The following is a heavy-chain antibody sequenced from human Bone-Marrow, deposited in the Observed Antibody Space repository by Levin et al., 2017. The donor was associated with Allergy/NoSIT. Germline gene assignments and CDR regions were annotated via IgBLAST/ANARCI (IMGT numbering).Heavy chain of an antibody. CDR3: ARLSYSSSSVGMDV. CDR2: ISSSGSTI. J-gene: IGHJ6*02. D-gene: IGHD6-6*01. Sequence: PGGSLRLSCAASGFTFSDYYMSWIRQAPGKGLEWVSYISSSGSTIYYADSVKGRFTISRDNAKNSLYLQMNSLRAEDTAVYYCARLSYSSSSVGMDVWGQGTTVTVSS. CDR1: GFTFSDYY. V-gene: IGHV3-11*01.